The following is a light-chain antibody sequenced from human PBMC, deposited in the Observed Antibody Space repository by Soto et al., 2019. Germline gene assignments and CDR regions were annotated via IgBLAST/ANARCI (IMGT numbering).Light chain of an antibody. V-gene: IGLV1-47*01. Sequence: QSVLTQPPSASGTPGQRVTXXXXXXXXXIGSNYVYWYQQLPGTAPKLLIYRNDQRPSGVPDRFSGSKSGTSASLAISGLRSEDEADYHCAAWDDRLAGPIFGTGTKLTVL. CDR2: RND. CDR3: AAWDDRLAGPI. J-gene: IGLJ1*01. CDR1: XXXIGSNY.